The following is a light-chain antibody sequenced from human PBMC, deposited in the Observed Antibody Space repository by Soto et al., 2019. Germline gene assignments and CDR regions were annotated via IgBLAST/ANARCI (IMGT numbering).Light chain of an antibody. CDR2: DAS. CDR3: QQYNSYRT. Sequence: DIPLTQSPSTLSAYVGDRVTITCRASQSINIWLAWYQQKPGKAPKLLIYDASRLESGVPLRFSGSGSGTEFTLTINSRQPDDSATYYFQQYNSYRTFGQGTKVEIK. J-gene: IGKJ1*01. CDR1: QSINIW. V-gene: IGKV1-5*01.